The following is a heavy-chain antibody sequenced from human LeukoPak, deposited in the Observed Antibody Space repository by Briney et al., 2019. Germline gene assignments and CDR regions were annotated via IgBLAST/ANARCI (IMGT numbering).Heavy chain of an antibody. Sequence: ASVKVSCKVSGGTFSSYAISWVRQAPGQRLEWMGVFIPVFGRPDYADKFEDRVTITADESTTTAYMELSSLTSEDTAIYYCARHILLWFGPPGLRAHDAFDIWGHGTMVTVSS. CDR1: GGTFSSYA. J-gene: IGHJ3*02. CDR3: ARHILLWFGPPGLRAHDAFDI. V-gene: IGHV1-69*13. D-gene: IGHD3-10*01. CDR2: FIPVFGRP.